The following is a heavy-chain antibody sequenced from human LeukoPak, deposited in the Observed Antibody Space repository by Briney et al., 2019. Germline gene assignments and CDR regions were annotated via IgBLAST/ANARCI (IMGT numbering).Heavy chain of an antibody. V-gene: IGHV3-23*01. CDR3: AKDHSYYYGSGSYYSPVDY. D-gene: IGHD3-10*01. CDR1: GFTFGNYA. Sequence: TGGSLRLSCAASGFTFGNYAMSWVRQAPGKGLEWVSAISGSGGSTYYADSVKGRFTISRDNSKNTLYLQMNSLRAEDTAVYYCAKDHSYYYGSGSYYSPVDYWGQGTLVTVSS. CDR2: ISGSGGST. J-gene: IGHJ4*02.